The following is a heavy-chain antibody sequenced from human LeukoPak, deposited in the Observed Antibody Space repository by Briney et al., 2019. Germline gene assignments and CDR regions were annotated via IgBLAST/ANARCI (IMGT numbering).Heavy chain of an antibody. CDR2: IKEDGSEK. J-gene: IGHJ4*02. Sequence: GGSLRLSCAASGFIFSNYWMSWVRQAPGKGLDWVANIKEDGSEKYYVDSVKGRFTISRDNAKNSLYLQMNSLRAEETAIYYCASASRFLNCHYWGQGTLVTVSS. V-gene: IGHV3-7*02. CDR3: ASASRFLNCHY. CDR1: GFIFSNYW. D-gene: IGHD3/OR15-3a*01.